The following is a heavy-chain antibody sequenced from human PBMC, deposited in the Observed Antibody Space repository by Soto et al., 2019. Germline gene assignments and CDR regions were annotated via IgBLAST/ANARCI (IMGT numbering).Heavy chain of an antibody. D-gene: IGHD3-22*01. CDR2: ISYDGDHN. CDR3: AKSVKDSSGYSAS. J-gene: IGHJ5*02. V-gene: IGHV3-30*18. Sequence: QVHLVESGGGVVQHGSSLRLSCAASGFTLTNYGMNWVRQAPGKGLEWVSIISYDGDHNYYADSVKGRFTVSRDTSKNTVFLQMNSLRREDTGVYYCAKSVKDSSGYSASWGQGTLVTVSS. CDR1: GFTLTNYG.